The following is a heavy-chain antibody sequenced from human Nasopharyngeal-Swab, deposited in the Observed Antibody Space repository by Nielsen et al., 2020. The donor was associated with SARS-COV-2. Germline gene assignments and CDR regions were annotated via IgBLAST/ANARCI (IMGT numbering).Heavy chain of an antibody. V-gene: IGHV4-39*01. CDR1: GGSITNRSYY. J-gene: IGHJ4*02. CDR3: ARMPYCSGGSCYSMSFDF. CDR2: MFYTGTT. Sequence: SETLSLTCTVSGGSITNRSYYWAWIRQPPGKGLEYIGNMFYTGTTFYSPSLKSRVTISVDTSKNQFSLSLSSVTAADTGVYYCARMPYCSGGSCYSMSFDFWGQGTLVAVSS. D-gene: IGHD2-15*01.